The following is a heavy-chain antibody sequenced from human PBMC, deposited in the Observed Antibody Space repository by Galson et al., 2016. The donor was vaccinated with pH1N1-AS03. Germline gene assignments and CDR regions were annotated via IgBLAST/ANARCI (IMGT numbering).Heavy chain of an antibody. CDR2: IKQDGSEK. J-gene: IGHJ3*02. Sequence: SLRLSCAASGLTFSGYWMTWVRQAPGKGLEWVANIKQDGSEKYSVDSVKGRFNISRDNAKNSLYLQMNSLRAEDTAVYYCARGKDFWSGYPDDAFDIWGQGTMVTVSS. CDR3: ARGKDFWSGYPDDAFDI. CDR1: GLTFSGYW. D-gene: IGHD3-3*01. V-gene: IGHV3-7*03.